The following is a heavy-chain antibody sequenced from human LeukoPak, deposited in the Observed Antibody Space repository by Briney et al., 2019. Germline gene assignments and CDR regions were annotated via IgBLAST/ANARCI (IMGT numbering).Heavy chain of an antibody. Sequence: SETLSLTCTVSGGSISSYYWSWIRQPPGKGLEWIGYIYYSGSTNYNPSLKSRVTISVDTSKNQFSLKLSSVTAADTAVYYCAISGWWFGVYFDYWGQGTLVTVSS. D-gene: IGHD3-10*01. CDR1: GGSISSYY. CDR2: IYYSGST. J-gene: IGHJ4*02. V-gene: IGHV4-59*01. CDR3: AISGWWFGVYFDY.